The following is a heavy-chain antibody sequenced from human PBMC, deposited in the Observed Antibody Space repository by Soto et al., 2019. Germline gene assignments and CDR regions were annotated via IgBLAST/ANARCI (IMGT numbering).Heavy chain of an antibody. D-gene: IGHD3-9*01. CDR2: IIPILGIA. J-gene: IGHJ4*02. CDR3: ARGANYDILTDY. Sequence: QVQLVQSGAEVKKPGSSVKVSCKTSGGTFSSYTISWVRQAPGQGLEWMGRIIPILGIANYAQKFQGRVTITADKSTSTAYMELSSLRSEDTAVYYCARGANYDILTDYWGQGTLVTVSS. V-gene: IGHV1-69*02. CDR1: GGTFSSYT.